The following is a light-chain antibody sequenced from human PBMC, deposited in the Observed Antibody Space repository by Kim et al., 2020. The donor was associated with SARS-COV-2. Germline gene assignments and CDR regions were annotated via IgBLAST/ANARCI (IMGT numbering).Light chain of an antibody. V-gene: IGLV1-40*01. J-gene: IGLJ3*02. CDR2: GDI. CDR1: SSNIGTYD. CDR3: QSYDRSLSGSWV. Sequence: QSVLTQPPSVSGAPGRRVTISCTGSSSNIGTYDVHWYQQLPGKAPKLLIYGDINRPSGVPDRFSGSKSGTSASLAITGVQAEDEGDYYCQSYDRSLSGSWVFGGGTQLTVL.